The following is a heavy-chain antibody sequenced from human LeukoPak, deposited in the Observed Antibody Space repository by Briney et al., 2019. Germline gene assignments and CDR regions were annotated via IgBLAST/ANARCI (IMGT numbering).Heavy chain of an antibody. CDR3: AHRFDTSGDRPYYFDY. J-gene: IGHJ4*02. CDR1: GFSLTSRGVL. CDR2: VYWDDGE. Sequence: SGPTLVKPTQTLTLTCTFSGFSLTSRGVLVGWIHQSPGKALEFLALVYWDDGERYSPSLTSRLSITKDTSKNQVILILTDVDPVDTATYYCAHRFDTSGDRPYYFDYWGQGILVTVSS. V-gene: IGHV2-5*02. D-gene: IGHD3-22*01.